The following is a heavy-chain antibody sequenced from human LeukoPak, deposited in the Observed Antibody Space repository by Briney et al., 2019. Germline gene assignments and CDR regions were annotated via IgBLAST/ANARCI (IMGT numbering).Heavy chain of an antibody. D-gene: IGHD3-3*01. J-gene: IGHJ4*02. Sequence: PGGSLRLSCAASGFTFSSYAMSWVRLAPGKGLEWVSAISGSGGSTYYADSVKGRFTISRDNSKNTLYLQMNSLRAEDTAVYYCAKAYDFWSGYYPSFDYWGQGTLVTVSS. CDR1: GFTFSSYA. CDR2: ISGSGGST. CDR3: AKAYDFWSGYYPSFDY. V-gene: IGHV3-23*01.